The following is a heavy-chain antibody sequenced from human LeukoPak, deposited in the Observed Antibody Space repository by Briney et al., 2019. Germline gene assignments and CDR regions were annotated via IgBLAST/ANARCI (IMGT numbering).Heavy chain of an antibody. J-gene: IGHJ4*02. CDR1: GFTFSSYA. D-gene: IGHD1-26*01. CDR3: AKDSGSFGYYFDY. V-gene: IGHV3-30*04. CDR2: IWYGGSNK. Sequence: GRSLRLFCAASGFTFSSYAVHWVRQAPGKGLEWVAVIWYGGSNKYYADSVKGRFTISRDNSKNTLYLQTNSLRAEDTAVYYCAKDSGSFGYYFDYWGQGTLVTVSS.